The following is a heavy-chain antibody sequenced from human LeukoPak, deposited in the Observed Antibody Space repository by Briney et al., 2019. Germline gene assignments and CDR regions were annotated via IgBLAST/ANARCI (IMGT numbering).Heavy chain of an antibody. D-gene: IGHD3-10*01. J-gene: IGHJ4*02. V-gene: IGHV4-61*02. CDR2: IYTSGST. CDR1: GGSISSGSYY. Sequence: PSETLSLSCTGSGGSISSGSYYWSWIRQPAGKGLEWIGRIYTSGSTKYNPSLRSRVTISVDTSKSQFSLKLSSVTAADSAVYYCARANYYGSRSLDYWGQGTLATVSS. CDR3: ARANYYGSRSLDY.